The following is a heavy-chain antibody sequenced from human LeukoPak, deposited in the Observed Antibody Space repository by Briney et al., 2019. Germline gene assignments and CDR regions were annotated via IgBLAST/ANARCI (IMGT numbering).Heavy chain of an antibody. CDR1: GGSISSGSYY. D-gene: IGHD6-19*01. V-gene: IGHV4-61*01. Sequence: SETLSLTCTVSGGSISSGSYYWSWIRQPPGKGLEWIGYIYYSGSTNYNPSLKSRVTISVDTSKNQFSLKLSSVTAADTAVYYCARQYSSGWYHFDPWGQGTLVTVSS. CDR3: ARQYSSGWYHFDP. J-gene: IGHJ5*02. CDR2: IYYSGST.